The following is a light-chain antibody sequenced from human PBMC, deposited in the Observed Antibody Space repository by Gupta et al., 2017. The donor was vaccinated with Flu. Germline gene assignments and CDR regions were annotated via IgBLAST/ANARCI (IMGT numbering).Light chain of an antibody. J-gene: IGLJ3*02. V-gene: IGLV2-14*01. CDR1: RRDVGGYTY. Sequence: QSALTQPASVSWSPGQSITISCTRTRRDVGGYTYFSWHQKHPGNAPKLLSYAVRIRHSGVSYRVFCYTSGDNASPRTIWLQTEEEADDYCSFAKTTSNLLGFGGGTKLTVL. CDR2: AVR. CDR3: SFAKTTSNLLG.